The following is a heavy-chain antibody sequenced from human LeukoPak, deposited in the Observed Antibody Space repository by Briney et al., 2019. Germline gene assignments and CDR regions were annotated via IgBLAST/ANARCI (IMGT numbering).Heavy chain of an antibody. J-gene: IGHJ5*02. CDR3: AKGGPVGFDP. CDR1: FTFXSYT. CDR2: INGGGYRT. D-gene: IGHD3-10*01. Sequence: FTFXSYTMNWVRQAPGKGLEWVSGINGGGYRTYYADSVKGRFTISRDNSKNTLYLQMNSLRAEDTAVYYCAKGGPVGFDPWGQGTLVTVSS. V-gene: IGHV3-23*01.